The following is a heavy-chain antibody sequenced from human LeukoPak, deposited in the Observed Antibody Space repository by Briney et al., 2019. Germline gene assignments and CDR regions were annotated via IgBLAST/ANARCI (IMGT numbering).Heavy chain of an antibody. CDR3: ARNRNGAFDI. D-gene: IGHD1-1*01. CDR1: GFTFTIST. Sequence: GGSPRLSCVASGFTFTISTMTWVRQAPGKGLEWVSSISSSSTYTYYADSVRGRFTISRDDAKNSLYLQMNSLRAEDTAVYYCARNRNGAFDIWGQGTMVTASS. J-gene: IGHJ3*02. CDR2: ISSSSTYT. V-gene: IGHV3-21*01.